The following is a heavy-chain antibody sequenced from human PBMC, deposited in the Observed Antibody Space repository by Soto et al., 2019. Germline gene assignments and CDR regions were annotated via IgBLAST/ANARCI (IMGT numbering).Heavy chain of an antibody. D-gene: IGHD1-26*01. CDR3: ARALSEGLYSISWY. J-gene: IGHJ2*01. CDR1: GFTFSSYE. CDR2: ISSSGSTI. Sequence: PAVSLCLSSAAYGFTFSSYEMNWVRQAPGKVLEWVSYISSSGSTIYYADSVKGRFTISRDNSKNSLYLQMNSLRAEDTAVYYCARALSEGLYSISWY. V-gene: IGHV3-48*03.